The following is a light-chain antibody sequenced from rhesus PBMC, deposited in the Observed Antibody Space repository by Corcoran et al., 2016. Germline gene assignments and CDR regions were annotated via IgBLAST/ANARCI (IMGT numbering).Light chain of an antibody. J-gene: IGKJ3*01. CDR2: KAS. CDR1: QDISNN. Sequence: DIQMTQSPSSLSASVGDRVTITCQASQDISNNLAWYPQKPGKVPKLLSYKASTLQCGVPSRFSGLGSGTDFTLPISSLQPEDFATYDCQHGYGTPFTFGPGTKLDIK. CDR3: QHGYGTPFT. V-gene: IGKV1-25*01.